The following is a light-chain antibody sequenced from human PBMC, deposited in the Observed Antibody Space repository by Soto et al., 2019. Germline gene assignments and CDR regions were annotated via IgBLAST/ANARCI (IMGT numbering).Light chain of an antibody. Sequence: QSALTQPASVSGSPGQSIAISCTGTSSDVDGYNYVSWYQHHPGKAPKLMIYDVSSRPSGVSNRFSGSKSGNTASLTISGLQAEDEADYYCISYTTISTYVCGTGTRSPS. CDR3: ISYTTISTYV. CDR1: SSDVDGYNY. J-gene: IGLJ1*01. CDR2: DVS. V-gene: IGLV2-14*03.